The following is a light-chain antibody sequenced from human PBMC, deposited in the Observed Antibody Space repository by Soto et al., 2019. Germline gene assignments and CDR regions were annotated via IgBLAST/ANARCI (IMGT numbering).Light chain of an antibody. Sequence: EIVMTQSPATLSVSPGERVTLYCRASESLITYLAWYQQKPGQAPRLLIYGASTKATGIPARFSGSGSATDFTLTISSLQSEDFAVYYCQSYNDWPFTFGQGTKLEI. CDR3: QSYNDWPFT. CDR2: GAS. CDR1: ESLITY. V-gene: IGKV3-15*01. J-gene: IGKJ2*01.